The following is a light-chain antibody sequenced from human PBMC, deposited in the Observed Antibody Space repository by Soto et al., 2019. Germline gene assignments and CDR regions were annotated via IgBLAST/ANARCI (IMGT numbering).Light chain of an antibody. V-gene: IGKV1-39*01. Sequence: DIRMTQSPSSLSASVGDRATISCRASQSISSYLNWYQQKPGKAPKLLIYAASSLQSGVPSRFSGSGSGTDFTLTISSLQPEDSATYYCQQSYSALVAFGQGTKV. CDR1: QSISSY. CDR3: QQSYSALVA. J-gene: IGKJ1*01. CDR2: AAS.